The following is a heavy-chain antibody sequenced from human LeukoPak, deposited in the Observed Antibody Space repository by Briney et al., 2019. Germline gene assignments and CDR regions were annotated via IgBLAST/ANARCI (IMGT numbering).Heavy chain of an antibody. CDR3: ARLDWLLSHYYGMDV. CDR1: GFTFSSYS. V-gene: IGHV3-48*01. J-gene: IGHJ6*02. CDR2: ISSSSTI. Sequence: GGSLRLSCAASGFTFSSYSMNWVRQAPGKGLEWVSYISSSSTIYYADSVKGRFTISRDNAKNSLYLQMNSLRAEDTAVYYCARLDWLLSHYYGMDVWGQGTTVTVSS. D-gene: IGHD3-9*01.